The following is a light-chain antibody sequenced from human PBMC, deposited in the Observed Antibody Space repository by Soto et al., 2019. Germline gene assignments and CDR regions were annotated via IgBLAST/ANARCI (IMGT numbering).Light chain of an antibody. CDR2: GAS. CDR3: QQYGSSPLT. Sequence: EIVLTQSPGTLSVSPGERATLSCRASQSVSSSHLVWYQQKPGQAPRLLIYGASSRATGIPDRFSGSGSGTDFTLTISRLEPEDFAVYYCQQYGSSPLTFGGGTKVEIK. CDR1: QSVSSSH. V-gene: IGKV3-20*01. J-gene: IGKJ4*01.